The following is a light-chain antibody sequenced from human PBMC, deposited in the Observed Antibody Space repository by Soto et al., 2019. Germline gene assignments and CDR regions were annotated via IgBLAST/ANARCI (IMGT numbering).Light chain of an antibody. J-gene: IGKJ1*01. CDR2: VAS. CDR3: QQYVNWPKT. CDR1: QSVSSN. Sequence: EIVLTQSPVTLSLSPGERATLSCRASQSVSSNLAWYQQKPGQAPRLLIYVASTRATGIPARFSGSGSGTEFTLTISSLQSEDYGVYFCQQYVNWPKTFGHGTKV. V-gene: IGKV3-15*01.